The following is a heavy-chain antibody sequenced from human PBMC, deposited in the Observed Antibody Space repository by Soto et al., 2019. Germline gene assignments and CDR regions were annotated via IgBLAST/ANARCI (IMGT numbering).Heavy chain of an antibody. V-gene: IGHV1-2*02. Sequence: RASVKVSCKASGYTFTGYYMHWVRQAPGQGLEWMGWINPNSGGTNYAQKFQGRVTMTRDTSISTAYMELSRLRSDDTAVYYCARGVGSGYFLYYYYGMDVWGQGTTVTVSS. CDR3: ARGVGSGYFLYYYYGMDV. CDR1: GYTFTGYY. J-gene: IGHJ6*02. CDR2: INPNSGGT. D-gene: IGHD3-22*01.